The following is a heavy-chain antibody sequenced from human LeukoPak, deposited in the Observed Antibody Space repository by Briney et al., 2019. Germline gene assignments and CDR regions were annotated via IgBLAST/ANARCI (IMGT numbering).Heavy chain of an antibody. V-gene: IGHV3-13*01. CDR1: GFTFSSHW. CDR2: IGTGDDT. D-gene: IGHD2-15*01. J-gene: IGHJ6*02. Sequence: PGGSLRLSCAASGFTFSSHWMHWVRQVTGKGLEWVSAIGTGDDTYYLGSVKGRFTISRENAKNVLYLQMSSLRAEDTAVYYCAREIRETVVTRHYYYGIDVWGQGTTVTVSS. CDR3: AREIRETVVTRHYYYGIDV.